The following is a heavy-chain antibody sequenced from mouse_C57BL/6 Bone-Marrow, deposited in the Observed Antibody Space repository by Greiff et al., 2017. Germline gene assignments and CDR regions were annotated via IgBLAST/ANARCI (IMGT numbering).Heavy chain of an antibody. D-gene: IGHD2-13*01. CDR2: INYDGSST. V-gene: IGHV5-16*01. Sequence: EVQGVASEGGLVQPGSSMKLSCTASGFTFSDYYMAWVRQVPEKGLEWVANINYDGSSTYYLDSLKSRFIISRDNAKNILYLQMSSLKSEDTATYYCARDGGEGDAMDYWGQGTSVTVSS. CDR1: GFTFSDYY. CDR3: ARDGGEGDAMDY. J-gene: IGHJ4*01.